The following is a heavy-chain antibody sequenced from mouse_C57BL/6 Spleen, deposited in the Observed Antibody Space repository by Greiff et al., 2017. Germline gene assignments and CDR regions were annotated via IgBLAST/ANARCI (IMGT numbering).Heavy chain of an antibody. Sequence: VQLQQSGPELVKPGASVKISCKASGYSFTDSNMNWVKQSNGKSLEWIGVINPNYGATSYNRKFKGKATLTVDQSSSTAYMQLNSLTSEGSAAYYCAIGIYYSNCSYWYMDVWGTGTTVTVSS. CDR3: AIGIYYSNCSYWYMDV. V-gene: IGHV1-39*01. CDR1: GYSFTDSN. J-gene: IGHJ1*03. CDR2: INPNYGAT. D-gene: IGHD2-5*01.